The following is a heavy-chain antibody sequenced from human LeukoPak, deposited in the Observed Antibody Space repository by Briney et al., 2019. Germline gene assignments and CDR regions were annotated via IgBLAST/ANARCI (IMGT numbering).Heavy chain of an antibody. CDR3: TASHYYGSGSPTFDY. Sequence: GGSLRLSCAASGFTFSNGWMNWVRQAPGKGLEWVGRVKSKTDGGTTDYDESVKGRFSVSRDDSKNTLYLEMNNLKIEDTAVYYCTASHYYGSGSPTFDYWGQGTLVTVSS. D-gene: IGHD3-10*01. CDR2: VKSKTDGGTT. J-gene: IGHJ4*02. CDR1: GFTFSNGW. V-gene: IGHV3-15*01.